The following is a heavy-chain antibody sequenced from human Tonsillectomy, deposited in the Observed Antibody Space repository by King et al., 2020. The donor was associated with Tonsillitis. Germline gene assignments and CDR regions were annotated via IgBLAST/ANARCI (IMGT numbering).Heavy chain of an antibody. CDR3: ANQGSAVIHLGSSSGDMFAP. CDR2: ISGSGSYT. D-gene: IGHD6-6*01. Sequence: VQLVESGGGLVQPGGSLRLSCAASEFPFGSYAMTWVRQAPGKGLDWVSTISGSGSYTYYADSVKGRFTTSRDNSKNTLYIQMNSLGAEDSAIFYCANQGSAVIHLGSSSGDMFAPWGQGTLVTVSS. CDR1: EFPFGSYA. J-gene: IGHJ5*02. V-gene: IGHV3-23*04.